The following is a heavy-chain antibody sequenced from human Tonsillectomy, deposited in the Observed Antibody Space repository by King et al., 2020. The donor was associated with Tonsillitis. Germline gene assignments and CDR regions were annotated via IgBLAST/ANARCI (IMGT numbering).Heavy chain of an antibody. CDR2: IYSGGGT. Sequence: VQLVESGGGLVQPGGSLRLSCAASGFTVSGNYMSRVRQAPGKGLEWVSVIYSGGGTYYADSVKGRFTISRDNSKNTLYLQMNSLRADDTAVYYCARGTQDYDDSVYFDYWGQGTLVTVSS. V-gene: IGHV3-66*01. CDR1: GFTVSGNY. CDR3: ARGTQDYDDSVYFDY. J-gene: IGHJ4*02. D-gene: IGHD4-17*01.